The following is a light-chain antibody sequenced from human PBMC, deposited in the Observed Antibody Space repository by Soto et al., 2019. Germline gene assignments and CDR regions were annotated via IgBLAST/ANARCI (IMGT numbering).Light chain of an antibody. CDR1: NIGSKN. CDR3: QVWDSSTEDVV. J-gene: IGLJ2*01. V-gene: IGLV3-9*01. Sequence: SYELTQPLSVSVALGQTVRITCGGNNIGSKNVHWYQQKPGQAPVLVIYRDSNRPSGIPERFSGSNSGNTATLTISRAQAGDEADYYCQVWDSSTEDVVFGGGTKLTVL. CDR2: RDS.